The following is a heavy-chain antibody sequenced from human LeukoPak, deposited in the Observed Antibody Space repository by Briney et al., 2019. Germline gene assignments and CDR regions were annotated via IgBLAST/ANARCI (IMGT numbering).Heavy chain of an antibody. CDR2: INPNSGGT. CDR3: ASSRAAAPDYYYYMDV. V-gene: IGHV1-2*02. CDR1: GYTFTGYY. D-gene: IGHD6-13*01. J-gene: IGHJ6*03. Sequence: ASVKVSCKASGYTFTGYYMHWVRQAPGQGLEWMGWINPNSGGTNYAQKFQGRVTMTRDTSISTAYMELSRLRSDDTAVYYCASSRAAAPDYYYYMDVWGKGTTVTVSS.